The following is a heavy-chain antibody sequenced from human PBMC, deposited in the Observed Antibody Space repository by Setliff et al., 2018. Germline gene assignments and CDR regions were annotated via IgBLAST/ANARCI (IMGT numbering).Heavy chain of an antibody. CDR2: VNHRGDT. CDR1: GDSFSDYY. D-gene: IGHD1-1*01. J-gene: IGHJ4*01. CDR3: AKDRDNRWHNFDS. V-gene: IGHV4-34*01. Sequence: SETLSLTCAVYGDSFSDYYWSWLRQPPGKGLEWIEEVNHRGDTNYSPSLRGRFTISRDNAKNSLSLQMNSLRVEDSGVYYCAKDRDNRWHNFDSWGHGVLVTVS.